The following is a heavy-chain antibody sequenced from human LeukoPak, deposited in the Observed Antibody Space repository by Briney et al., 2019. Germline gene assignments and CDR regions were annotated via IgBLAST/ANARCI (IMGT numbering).Heavy chain of an antibody. J-gene: IGHJ4*02. Sequence: PGRSLRLSCAASGFTFSSYAMHWVRQAPGKGLEWVAVISYDGSNKYYADSVKGRFTISRDNSKNTLYLQMNSLRAEDTAVYYCARESTMVRGVIITPYYFDYWGQGTLITVSS. V-gene: IGHV3-30-3*01. D-gene: IGHD3-10*01. CDR1: GFTFSSYA. CDR2: ISYDGSNK. CDR3: ARESTMVRGVIITPYYFDY.